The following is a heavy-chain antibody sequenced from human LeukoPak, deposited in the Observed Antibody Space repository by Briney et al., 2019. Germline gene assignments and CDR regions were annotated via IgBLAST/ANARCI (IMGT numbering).Heavy chain of an antibody. Sequence: GGSLRLSCAASGFTFSSYGMHWVRQAPGKGLEWVAVIWYDGSNKYYADSVKGRFTISRDNSKNTLYLQMNSLRAEDTAVYCCARGFRNLHYYYYYGMDVWGQGTTVTVSS. D-gene: IGHD1-14*01. CDR2: IWYDGSNK. CDR3: ARGFRNLHYYYYYGMDV. J-gene: IGHJ6*02. CDR1: GFTFSSYG. V-gene: IGHV3-33*01.